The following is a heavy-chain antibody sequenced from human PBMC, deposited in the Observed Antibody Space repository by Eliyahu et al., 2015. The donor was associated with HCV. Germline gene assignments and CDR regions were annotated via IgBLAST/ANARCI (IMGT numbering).Heavy chain of an antibody. J-gene: IGHJ5*02. V-gene: IGHV4-39*01. CDR1: GGSIXSSSYY. Sequence: QLQLQESGPGLVKPSETLSLXCTVSGGSIXSSSYYWGWIRQPPGKGLEWIGSIYYSGSTYYNPSLKSRVTISVDTSKNQFSLKLSSVTAADTAVYYCARPIAVGDPNWFDPWGQGTLVTVSS. D-gene: IGHD6-19*01. CDR2: IYYSGST. CDR3: ARPIAVGDPNWFDP.